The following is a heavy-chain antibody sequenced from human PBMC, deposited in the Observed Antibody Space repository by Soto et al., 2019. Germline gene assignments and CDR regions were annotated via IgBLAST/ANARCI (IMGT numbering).Heavy chain of an antibody. CDR3: ATHIYSSGWFARMENNWFDP. CDR2: IIPIFGTA. D-gene: IGHD6-19*01. CDR1: GCTVSSYA. Sequence: SVKVSCKASGCTVSSYAISWVRQAPGQVLEWMGGIIPIFGTANYAQKFQGRVTITADESTSTAYMELSSLRSEDTAVYYCATHIYSSGWFARMENNWFDPWGQGTLVTVSS. J-gene: IGHJ5*02. V-gene: IGHV1-69*13.